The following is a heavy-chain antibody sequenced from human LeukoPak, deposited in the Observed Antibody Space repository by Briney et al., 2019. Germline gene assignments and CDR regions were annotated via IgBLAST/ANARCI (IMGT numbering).Heavy chain of an antibody. J-gene: IGHJ4*02. CDR3: ATEVRYYDSSGYWDYFDY. CDR2: FDPEDGET. V-gene: IGHV1-24*01. Sequence: ASVKVSCKVSGYTLTELSMHWVRQAPGKGLEWMGGFDPEDGETIYAQRFQGRVTMTEDTSTDTAYMELSSLRSEDTAVYYCATEVRYYDSSGYWDYFDYWGQGTLVTVSS. CDR1: GYTLTELS. D-gene: IGHD3-22*01.